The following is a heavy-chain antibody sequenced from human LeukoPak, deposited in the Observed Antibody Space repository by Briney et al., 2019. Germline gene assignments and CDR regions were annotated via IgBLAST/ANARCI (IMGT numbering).Heavy chain of an antibody. J-gene: IGHJ4*02. CDR1: GLTFSSYA. Sequence: PGGSLRLSCAASGLTFSSYAMSWVRQAPGKGLEWVSTISGSGGSTYYADSVKGRFTISRDNSKNTLYLQMNSLRAEDTAVYYCAKAGGRDSSGYYHPFDYWGQGILVTVSS. D-gene: IGHD3-22*01. CDR2: ISGSGGST. V-gene: IGHV3-23*01. CDR3: AKAGGRDSSGYYHPFDY.